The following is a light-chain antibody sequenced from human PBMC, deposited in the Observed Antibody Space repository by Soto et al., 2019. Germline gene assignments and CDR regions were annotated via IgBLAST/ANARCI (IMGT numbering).Light chain of an antibody. CDR2: AAS. V-gene: IGKV1-9*01. CDR3: QQLSGYLQT. J-gene: IGKJ4*02. CDR1: QGISSY. Sequence: IRLTHSPSSLSASVGDRVTITCRASQGISSYLAWYQQKPGRAPKLLIHAASILQSGVPSRFSGSGSENDFTLTTTSLHPEDFATYYCQQLSGYLQTFGGGIKVDIX.